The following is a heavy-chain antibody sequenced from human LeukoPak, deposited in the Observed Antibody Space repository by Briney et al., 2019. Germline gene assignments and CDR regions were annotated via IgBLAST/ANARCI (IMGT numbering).Heavy chain of an antibody. Sequence: PSETLSLTCAVYGGSFSGYYWSWIRQPPGKGLEWIGEINHSGSTKYSASLKRRVFISVDTSNKQFSLNLSSVTAADTSVYFCKRHQTNNYGLGTPFDFWGQGTLVSVSS. CDR3: KRHQTNNYGLGTPFDF. V-gene: IGHV4-34*01. CDR1: GGSFSGYY. J-gene: IGHJ4*02. CDR2: INHSGST. D-gene: IGHD3-10*01.